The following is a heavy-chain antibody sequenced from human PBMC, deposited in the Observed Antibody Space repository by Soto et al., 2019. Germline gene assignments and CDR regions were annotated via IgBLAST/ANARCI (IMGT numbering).Heavy chain of an antibody. Sequence: ASVKVSCKASGYTFTSYAMHWVRQAPGQRLEWMGWINAGNGNTKYSQKFQGRVTITRDTSASAAYMELSSLRSEDTAVYYCARDRLIAAYYYYYGMDVWGQGTTVTVSS. CDR1: GYTFTSYA. V-gene: IGHV1-3*01. J-gene: IGHJ6*02. CDR2: INAGNGNT. CDR3: ARDRLIAAYYYYYGMDV. D-gene: IGHD6-13*01.